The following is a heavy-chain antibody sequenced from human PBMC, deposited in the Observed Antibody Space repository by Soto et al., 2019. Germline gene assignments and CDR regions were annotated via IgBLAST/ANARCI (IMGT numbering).Heavy chain of an antibody. CDR2: IDPSDSYT. CDR1: GYSFTSHW. CDR3: ARRALAAAHYVMDV. J-gene: IGHJ6*02. Sequence: PGESLKISCKGSGYSFTSHWISWVRQMPGKGLEWMGRIDPSDSYTNYSPSFQGHVTISADKSISTAYLQWSSLKASDTAMYHCARRALAAAHYVMDVWGQGTTVTVSS. V-gene: IGHV5-10-1*01. D-gene: IGHD6-13*01.